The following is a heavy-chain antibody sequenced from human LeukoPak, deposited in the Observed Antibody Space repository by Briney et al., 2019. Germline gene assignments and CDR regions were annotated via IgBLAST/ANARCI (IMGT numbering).Heavy chain of an antibody. CDR1: GFTLSSKV. V-gene: IGHV3-74*01. CDR2: IIRDGTGT. D-gene: IGHD3-10*01. Sequence: GGSLRLSCAAPGFTLSSKVMHWVRQAPGTGLVWVSRIIRDGTGTDYADSVKGRFTISRDIATNTLYLQMNSLRAEDTAVYYCARAVGYGAGSYGFDIWGQGRAVTVSS. CDR3: ARAVGYGAGSYGFDI. J-gene: IGHJ3*02.